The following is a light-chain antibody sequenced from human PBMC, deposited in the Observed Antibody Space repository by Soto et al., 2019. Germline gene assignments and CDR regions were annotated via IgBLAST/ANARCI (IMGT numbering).Light chain of an antibody. Sequence: QSVLTQPASVSGSPGQSITISCTGTSSDVGAYNYVSWYRQHPGKGPELIIYKVTDRPSGVSSRFSGSKSGNTASLTIAGLQDEDEAYYYCSSYTTSSTWVFGGGTKLTVL. CDR1: SSDVGAYNY. J-gene: IGLJ3*02. CDR2: KVT. V-gene: IGLV2-14*01. CDR3: SSYTTSSTWV.